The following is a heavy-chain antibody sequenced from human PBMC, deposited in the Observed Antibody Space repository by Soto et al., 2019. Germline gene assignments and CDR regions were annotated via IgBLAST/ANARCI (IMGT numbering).Heavy chain of an antibody. Sequence: SETLSLTCTVSGGSISSGDYYWSWIRQPPGKGLEWIGYIYYSGSTYYNPSLKSRVTISVDTSKNQFSLKLSSVTAADTAVYYCARHQYDFWSGYPNYFDYWGQGTLVTVSS. CDR1: GGSISSGDYY. J-gene: IGHJ4*02. V-gene: IGHV4-30-4*01. CDR2: IYYSGST. D-gene: IGHD3-3*01. CDR3: ARHQYDFWSGYPNYFDY.